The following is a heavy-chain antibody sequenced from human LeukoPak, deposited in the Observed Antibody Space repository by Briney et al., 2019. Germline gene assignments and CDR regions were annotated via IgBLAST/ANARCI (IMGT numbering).Heavy chain of an antibody. Sequence: GGSLRHSCAASGFTFSSYGMHWVRQAPGKGLEWVAFIRYDGSNKYYADSVKGRFTISRDNSKNTLYLQMNSLRAEDTAVYYCAKFQSYYYDSSGYYRDYWGQGTLVTVSS. CDR1: GFTFSSYG. V-gene: IGHV3-30*02. J-gene: IGHJ4*02. D-gene: IGHD3-22*01. CDR2: IRYDGSNK. CDR3: AKFQSYYYDSSGYYRDY.